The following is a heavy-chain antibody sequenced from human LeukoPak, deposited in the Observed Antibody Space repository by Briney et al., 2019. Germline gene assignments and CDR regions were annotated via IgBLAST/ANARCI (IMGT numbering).Heavy chain of an antibody. CDR2: MNPNSGNT. J-gene: IGHJ5*02. Sequence: ASVKVSCKASGYTFTSYGISWVRQAPGQGLEWMGWMNPNSGNTGYAQKFQGRVTMTRNTSISTAYMELSSLRSEDTAVYYCARGPYYDFWSGYYLNWFDPWGQGTLVTVSS. D-gene: IGHD3-3*01. V-gene: IGHV1-8*01. CDR3: ARGPYYDFWSGYYLNWFDP. CDR1: GYTFTSYG.